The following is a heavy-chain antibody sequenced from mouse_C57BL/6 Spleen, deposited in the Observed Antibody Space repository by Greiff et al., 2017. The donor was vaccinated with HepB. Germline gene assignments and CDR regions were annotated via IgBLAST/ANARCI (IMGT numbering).Heavy chain of an antibody. D-gene: IGHD4-1*01. Sequence: EVKVVESGGGLVKPGGSLKLSCAASGFTFSSYAMSWVRQTPEKRLEWVATISDGGSYTYYPDNVKGRFTISRDNAKNNLYLQMSHLKSEDTAMYYCARDGSLYAMDYWGQGTSVTVSS. CDR3: ARDGSLYAMDY. CDR1: GFTFSSYA. J-gene: IGHJ4*01. V-gene: IGHV5-4*01. CDR2: ISDGGSYT.